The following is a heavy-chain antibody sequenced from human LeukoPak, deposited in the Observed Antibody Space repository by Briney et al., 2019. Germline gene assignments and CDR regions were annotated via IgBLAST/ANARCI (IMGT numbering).Heavy chain of an antibody. CDR1: GFTFSSYS. D-gene: IGHD4-23*01. V-gene: IGHV3-21*01. CDR3: ARDHVGTTVVTPTDDYYYYYMDV. CDR2: ISSSSSYI. J-gene: IGHJ6*03. Sequence: NTGGSLRLSCAASGFTFSSYSMNWVRQAPGKGLEWVSSISSSSSYIYYADSVKGRFTISRDNAKNSLYLQMNSLRAEDTAVYYCARDHVGTTVVTPTDDYYYYYMDVWGKGTTVTISS.